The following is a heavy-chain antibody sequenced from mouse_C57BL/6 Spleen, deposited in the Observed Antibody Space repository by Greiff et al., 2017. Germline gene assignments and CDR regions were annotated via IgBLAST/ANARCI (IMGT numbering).Heavy chain of an antibody. CDR3: ATLLRTPHWYFDV. J-gene: IGHJ1*03. CDR1: GYSITSGYY. CDR2: ISYDGSN. V-gene: IGHV3-6*01. D-gene: IGHD1-2*01. Sequence: DVKLQESGPGLVKPSQSLSLTCSVTGYSITSGYYWNWIRQFPGNKLEWMGYISYDGSNNYNPSLKTRISITRDTSKNQFFLKLNSVTTEDTATYYCATLLRTPHWYFDVWGTGTTVTVSS.